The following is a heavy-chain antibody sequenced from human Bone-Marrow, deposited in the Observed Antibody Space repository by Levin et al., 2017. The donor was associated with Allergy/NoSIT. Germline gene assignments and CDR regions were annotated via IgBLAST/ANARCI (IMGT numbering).Heavy chain of an antibody. CDR3: ARDWFAGARETADY. CDR2: MKGDGSEK. V-gene: IGHV3-7*01. CDR1: GFSFPNYW. D-gene: IGHD3-10*01. J-gene: IGHJ4*02. Sequence: GGSLRLSCAASGFSFPNYWMSWVRQAPGRGLEWVANMKGDGSEKYYVDSVEGRFTISRDNAKNSLYLQMNSLRAEDTAVYFCARDWFAGARETADYWGQGTLVTVSS.